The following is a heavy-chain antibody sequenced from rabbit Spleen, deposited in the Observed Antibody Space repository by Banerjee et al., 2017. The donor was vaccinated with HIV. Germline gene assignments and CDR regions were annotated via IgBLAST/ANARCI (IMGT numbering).Heavy chain of an antibody. CDR2: IYNGDGGT. D-gene: IGHD4-2*01. J-gene: IGHJ4*01. V-gene: IGHV1S40*01. CDR3: ARRSTYAGGGDFSL. Sequence: QSLEESGGDLVKPGASLTLTCTASGVSFSNKAVMCWVRQAPGKGLEWIACIYNGDGGTYYASWAKGRFTISKTSSTTVTLQMTSLTAADTATYFCARRSTYAGGGDFSLWGPGTLVTVS. CDR1: GVSFSNKAV.